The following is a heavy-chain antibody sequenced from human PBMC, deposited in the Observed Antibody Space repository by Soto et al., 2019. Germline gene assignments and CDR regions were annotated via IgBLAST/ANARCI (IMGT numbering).Heavy chain of an antibody. Sequence: XGSLRLSGAASGFTFSSYGMHWVRQAPGKGLEWVAVIWYDGSNKYYADSVKGRFTISRDNSKNTLCLQMNSLRAEDTAVYYCARDGSYGSGSYYWLPLDYWGQGTLVTVSS. V-gene: IGHV3-33*01. CDR3: ARDGSYGSGSYYWLPLDY. CDR2: IWYDGSNK. J-gene: IGHJ4*02. D-gene: IGHD3-10*01. CDR1: GFTFSSYG.